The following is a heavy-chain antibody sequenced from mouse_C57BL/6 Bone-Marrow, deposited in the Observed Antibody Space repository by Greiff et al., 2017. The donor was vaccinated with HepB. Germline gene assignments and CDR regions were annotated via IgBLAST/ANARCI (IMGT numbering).Heavy chain of an antibody. CDR1: GFTSSDYG. Sequence: EVKLVESGGGLVQPGGSLKLSCAASGFTSSDYGMAWVRQAPRKGPEWVAFISNLAYSIYYADTVTGRFTISRENAKNTLYLEMSSLRSEDTAMYYCARMTTVGYFDVWGTGTTVTVSS. CDR2: ISNLAYSI. V-gene: IGHV5-15*01. J-gene: IGHJ1*03. D-gene: IGHD1-1*01. CDR3: ARMTTVGYFDV.